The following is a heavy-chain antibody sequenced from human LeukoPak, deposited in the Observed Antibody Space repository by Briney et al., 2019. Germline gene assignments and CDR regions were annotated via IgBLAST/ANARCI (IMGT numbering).Heavy chain of an antibody. V-gene: IGHV1-8*01. CDR2: MNPKTGKT. CDR1: GYTFSSYE. CDR3: ASSPYGDRIDY. Sequence: ASVKVSCKTSGYTFSSYEINWVRQAAGRGLEWVGWMNPKTGKTAYARNLQGRVTITRDTSISTAYMELSSLRSEDTAVYYCASSPYGDRIDYWGQGTLVTVSS. D-gene: IGHD4-17*01. J-gene: IGHJ4*02.